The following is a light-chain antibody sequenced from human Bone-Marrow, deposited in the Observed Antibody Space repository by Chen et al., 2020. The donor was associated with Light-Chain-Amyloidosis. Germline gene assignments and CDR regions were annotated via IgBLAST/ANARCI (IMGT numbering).Light chain of an antibody. CDR3: QSADSSGTYEVI. CDR1: DLPTKY. Sequence: SYELTQPPSVSVSPGQTARVTCSGDDLPTKYAYWYQQKPGQAPVLVIHRDTARPGGISERFSGSSSGTTATLPLSGVQAEDEADYHCQSADSSGTYEVIFGGGTKLTVL. V-gene: IGLV3-25*03. CDR2: RDT. J-gene: IGLJ2*01.